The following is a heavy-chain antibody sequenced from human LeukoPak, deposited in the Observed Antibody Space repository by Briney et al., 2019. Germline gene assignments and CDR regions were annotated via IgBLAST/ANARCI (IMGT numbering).Heavy chain of an antibody. J-gene: IGHJ3*02. CDR2: ISSSSSYI. Sequence: GGSLRLSCAASGFTFSSYSMNWVRQAPGQGLEWVSSISSSSSYIYYADSVKGRFTISRDDAKTSLYLQMNSLRAEDTAVHYCASDDYGGFDIWGQGTMVTVSS. D-gene: IGHD4-23*01. CDR1: GFTFSSYS. CDR3: ASDDYGGFDI. V-gene: IGHV3-21*01.